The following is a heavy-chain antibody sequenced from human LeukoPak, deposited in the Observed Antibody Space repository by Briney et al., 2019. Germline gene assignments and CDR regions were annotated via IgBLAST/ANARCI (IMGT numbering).Heavy chain of an antibody. D-gene: IGHD5-12*01. CDR1: GFTYDDYA. CDR3: AKGGEGGYVLNWFAP. V-gene: IGHV3-9*01. Sequence: GSSLTLPCAPSGFTYDDYAKLGVPDAPGRGREGLYGMIGARGSIGYAESVKGRFTISRDKGKISMCMQIDSLRAEDTALYYCAKGGEGGYVLNWFAPWGQGTLVTVSS. CDR2: MIGARGSI. J-gene: IGHJ5*02.